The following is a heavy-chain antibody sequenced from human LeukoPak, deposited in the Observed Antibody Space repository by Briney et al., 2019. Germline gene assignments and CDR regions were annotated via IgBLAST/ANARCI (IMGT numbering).Heavy chain of an antibody. CDR1: GFTFSSYW. D-gene: IGHD6-13*01. Sequence: TGGSLRLSCAASGFTFSSYWMSWVRQAPGKGLEWVANIKQDGSGKYYVDSVKGRFTISRDNAKNSLYLQMNSLRAEDTAVYYCARGIAAVPNWCEPWGQGTLVTVS. V-gene: IGHV3-7*04. CDR3: ARGIAAVPNWCEP. CDR2: IKQDGSGK. J-gene: IGHJ5*02.